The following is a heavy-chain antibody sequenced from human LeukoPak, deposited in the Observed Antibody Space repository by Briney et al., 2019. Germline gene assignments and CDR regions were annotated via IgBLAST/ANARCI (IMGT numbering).Heavy chain of an antibody. D-gene: IGHD6-13*01. CDR3: ARSGSSWYHQFVH. J-gene: IGHJ4*02. Sequence: SETLSLTCTVSGGSISSYYWSWIRQPPGKGLEWIGYIYYSGSTNYNPSLKSRVTISVDTSKNQFSLKLSSVTAADTAMYYCARSGSSWYHQFVHWGQGTLVTVSS. CDR1: GGSISSYY. CDR2: IYYSGST. V-gene: IGHV4-59*08.